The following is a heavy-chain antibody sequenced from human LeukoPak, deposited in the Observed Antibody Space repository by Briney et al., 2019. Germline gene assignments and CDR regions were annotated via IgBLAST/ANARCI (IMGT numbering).Heavy chain of an antibody. Sequence: GASVKVSCKASGGTFSSYAISWVRQAPGKGLEWMGGFDPEDGETIYAQKFQGRVTMTEDTSTDTAYMELSSLRSEDTAVYYCATGRFLEYNWFDPWGQGTLVTVSS. J-gene: IGHJ5*02. CDR1: GGTFSSYA. V-gene: IGHV1-24*01. D-gene: IGHD3-3*01. CDR3: ATGRFLEYNWFDP. CDR2: FDPEDGET.